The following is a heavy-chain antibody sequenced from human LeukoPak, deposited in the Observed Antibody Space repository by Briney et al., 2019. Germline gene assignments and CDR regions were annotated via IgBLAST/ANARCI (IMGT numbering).Heavy chain of an antibody. V-gene: IGHV3-21*01. CDR3: ARGGAGATKDDTFDI. CDR2: ISSGSSVI. D-gene: IGHD1-1*01. CDR1: GXTFRSYS. J-gene: IGHJ3*02. Sequence: GGSLRLSCADSGXTFRSYSVNWVRQAPGRGLEWVSSISSGSSVIFYADSVKGRFTISRDNAKNSLYLQMISLRAEDTAMYYCARGGAGATKDDTFDIWGQGTMVTVSS.